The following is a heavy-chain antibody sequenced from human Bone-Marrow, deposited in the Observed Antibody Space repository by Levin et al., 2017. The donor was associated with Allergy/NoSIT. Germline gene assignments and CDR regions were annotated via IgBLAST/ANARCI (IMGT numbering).Heavy chain of an antibody. J-gene: IGHJ4*02. V-gene: IGHV3-30*18. Sequence: GGSLRLSCAASGFTFSRHGMHWVRQAPGKGLEWVAVISKDGNNEYYADSVKGRFSIFRDNSRNTLYLQMNSLRTEDTAVYFCAKDHLPLTVTTPGHWGQGTLVTVSS. CDR1: GFTFSRHG. CDR2: ISKDGNNE. D-gene: IGHD4-17*01. CDR3: AKDHLPLTVTTPGH.